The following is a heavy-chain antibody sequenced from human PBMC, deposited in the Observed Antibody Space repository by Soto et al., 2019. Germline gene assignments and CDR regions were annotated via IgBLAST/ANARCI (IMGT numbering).Heavy chain of an antibody. CDR1: GGTLRSYA. V-gene: IGHV1-69*13. CDR2: IIPIFGTA. D-gene: IGHD2-8*01. J-gene: IGHJ3*02. CDR3: AKDRRGIVLMVYAPDALDI. Sequence: GASVKLSCQASGGTLRSYAISWGRQAPGQRLEWMGGIIPIFGTANYAQKFQGRVTITADESTSTAYMELSSLRPEDTAVYYCAKDRRGIVLMVYAPDALDIWGQGTMVTVSS.